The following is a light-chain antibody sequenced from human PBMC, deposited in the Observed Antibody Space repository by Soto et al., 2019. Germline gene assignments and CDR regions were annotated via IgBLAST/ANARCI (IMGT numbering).Light chain of an antibody. Sequence: EIVLTQSPGTLSLSPGERATLSCRASQSVSSSYLAWYQQKPGQAPRLLIYGASSRATGIPERFSGSGSGTDSTLTISRLEPEDFAVYYCQQYGSSPYTFGQGTKLEIK. CDR2: GAS. CDR3: QQYGSSPYT. V-gene: IGKV3-20*01. CDR1: QSVSSSY. J-gene: IGKJ2*01.